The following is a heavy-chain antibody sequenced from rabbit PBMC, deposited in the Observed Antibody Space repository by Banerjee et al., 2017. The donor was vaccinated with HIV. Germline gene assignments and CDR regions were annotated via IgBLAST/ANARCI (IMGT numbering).Heavy chain of an antibody. J-gene: IGHJ3*01. V-gene: IGHV1S45*01. CDR3: ARVTGYGSTSGHPTRLDL. D-gene: IGHD1-1*01. CDR2: IYTGSGST. CDR1: GFSFSNSYY. Sequence: QEQLEESGGDLVKPGASLTLTCTASGFSFSNSYYMCWVRQAPGKGLEWIACIYTGSGSTYYASWAKGRFTISKTSSTTVTLQMTSLTAADAATYFCARVTGYGSTSGHPTRLDLWGQGTLVTVS.